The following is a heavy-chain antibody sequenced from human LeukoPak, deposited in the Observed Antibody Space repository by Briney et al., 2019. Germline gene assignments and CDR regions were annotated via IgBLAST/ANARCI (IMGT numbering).Heavy chain of an antibody. J-gene: IGHJ6*03. V-gene: IGHV1-18*01. D-gene: IGHD2-15*01. CDR2: ISAYNGNT. CDR1: GYTFTSYG. Sequence: GASVKVSCKASGYTFTSYGISWVRQAPGQGLEWMGWISAYNGNTNYAQKLQGRVTMTTDTSASTAYMELRSLRSDDTAVYYCARKVAYYYYYYMDVWGKGTTVTVSS. CDR3: ARKVAYYYYYYMDV.